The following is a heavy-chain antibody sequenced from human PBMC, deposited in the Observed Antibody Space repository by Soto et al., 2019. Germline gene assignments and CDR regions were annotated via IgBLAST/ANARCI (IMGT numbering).Heavy chain of an antibody. CDR3: ARQGSYWFDP. CDR2: IDPSDSYI. J-gene: IGHJ5*02. Sequence: ITYYVNRVRQMPGKGLEWMGRIDPSDSYINYSPSFQGHVTFSVDKSITTAYLQWDSLEASDTAMYYCARQGSYWFDPMGQRTLVTVSS. CDR1: ITYY. D-gene: IGHD2-15*01. V-gene: IGHV5-10-1*01.